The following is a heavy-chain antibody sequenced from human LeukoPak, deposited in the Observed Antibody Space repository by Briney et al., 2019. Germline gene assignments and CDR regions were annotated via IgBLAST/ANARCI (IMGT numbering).Heavy chain of an antibody. CDR2: IWYDGSNK. CDR3: ARVLLSGYYPYYFDY. J-gene: IGHJ4*02. Sequence: GGSLRLSCAASGFTFSSYGMHWVRQAPGKGLEWVAVIWYDGSNKYYADSVKGRFTISRDNSKNTLYLQMNSLRAEDTAVYYCARVLLSGYYPYYFDYWGQGTLVTVSS. D-gene: IGHD3-22*01. CDR1: GFTFSSYG. V-gene: IGHV3-33*01.